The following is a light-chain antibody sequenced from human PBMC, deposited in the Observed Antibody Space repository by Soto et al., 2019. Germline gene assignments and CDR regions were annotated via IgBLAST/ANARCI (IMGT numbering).Light chain of an antibody. CDR3: LQHNTYPLT. V-gene: IGKV1-17*01. Sequence: DIQMTQSPSSLSASVGDRVTITCRASRYIGIDLGWYQQKPGKAPKGLIYATSRLQNEVPSRFSGSGSGTEFTLTISSLQPEDFATYYCLQHNTYPLTFGGGTKVEI. CDR1: RYIGID. J-gene: IGKJ4*01. CDR2: ATS.